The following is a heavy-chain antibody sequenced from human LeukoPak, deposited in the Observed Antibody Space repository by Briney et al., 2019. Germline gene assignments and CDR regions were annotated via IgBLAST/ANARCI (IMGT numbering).Heavy chain of an antibody. CDR2: IYYSGST. J-gene: IGHJ3*02. V-gene: IGHV4-59*01. CDR1: GGSISSYY. CDR3: ARGLMTIMGIPDAFDI. D-gene: IGHD5-12*01. Sequence: SETLSLTCTVSGGSISSYYWSWIRRPPGKGLEWIGYIYYSGSTNYNPSLKSRVTISVDTSKNQFSLKLSSVTAADTAVYYCARGLMTIMGIPDAFDIWGQGTMVTVSS.